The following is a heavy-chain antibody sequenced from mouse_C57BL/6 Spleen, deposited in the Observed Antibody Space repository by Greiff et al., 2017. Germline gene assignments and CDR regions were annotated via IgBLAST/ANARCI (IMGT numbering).Heavy chain of an antibody. D-gene: IGHD2-3*01. CDR3: AREDDLAY. J-gene: IGHJ3*01. CDR1: GYTFTSYW. V-gene: IGHV1-59*01. CDR2: IDPSDSYT. Sequence: QVQLQQSGAELVRPGTSVKLSCKASGYTFTSYWMHWVKQRPGQGLEWIGVIDPSDSYTNYNQKFKGKATLTVDTSSSTAYMQLSSLTSEDSAVYYCAREDDLAYWGKGTLVTVSA.